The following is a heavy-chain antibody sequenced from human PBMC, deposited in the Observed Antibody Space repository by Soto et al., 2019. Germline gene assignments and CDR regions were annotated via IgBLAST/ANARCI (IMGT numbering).Heavy chain of an antibody. Sequence: PGESLKISCKGSGYSFTSYWIGWVRQMPGKGLEWMGIIYPGDSDTRYSPYFQGQVTMTRKTSISTAYMEMISLRSEDTAVYYCARGSLYTYYYYMDVWGKGTTVTVSS. CDR1: GYSFTSYW. CDR2: IYPGDSDT. CDR3: ARGSLYTYYYYMDV. V-gene: IGHV5-51*01. J-gene: IGHJ6*03. D-gene: IGHD1-20*01.